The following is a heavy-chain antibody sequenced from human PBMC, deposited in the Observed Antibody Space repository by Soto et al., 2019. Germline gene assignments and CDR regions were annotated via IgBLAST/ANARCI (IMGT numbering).Heavy chain of an antibody. V-gene: IGHV3-23*01. CDR1: GFTFSTYA. D-gene: IGHD1-26*01. CDR2: ICGGGGST. J-gene: IGHJ6*02. Sequence: EVQLLESGGGLVQPGGSLRLSCAASGFTFSTYAMNWVRQAPGKGLEWVSAICGGGGSTYYADSVKGRVTISRDNSKNTLYLQMNSLRAEDTAVYYCAKVSLGALTFTDYYYYGLDVWGQGTTVTVSS. CDR3: AKVSLGALTFTDYYYYGLDV.